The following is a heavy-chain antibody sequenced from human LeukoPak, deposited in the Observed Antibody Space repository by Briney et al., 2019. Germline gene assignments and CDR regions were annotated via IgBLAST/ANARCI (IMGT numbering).Heavy chain of an antibody. D-gene: IGHD3-22*01. CDR3: ARDRGYDYDSSGYYPPGD. V-gene: IGHV1-18*01. CDR1: CYTFTSYG. CDR2: ISAYNGNT. Sequence: GASVKVSCKASCYTFTSYGISWVRQAPGQGLEWMGWISAYNGNTHYAQKLQGRVTMTTDTSTSTAYMELRSLRSSGTAVYYCARDRGYDYDSSGYYPPGDWGQGTLVTVSS. J-gene: IGHJ4*02.